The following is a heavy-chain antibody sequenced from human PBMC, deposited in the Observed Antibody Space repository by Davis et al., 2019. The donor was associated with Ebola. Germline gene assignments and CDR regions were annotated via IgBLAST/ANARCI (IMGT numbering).Heavy chain of an antibody. CDR3: ARLGGLGNDYGGNKAY. CDR2: IYYSGST. J-gene: IGHJ4*02. D-gene: IGHD4-23*01. Sequence: MPGGSLRLSCTVSGGSISSSSYYWGWIRQSPGKGLEWIGSIYYSGSTYYNPSLKSRVTISVDTSKNQFSLKLSSVTAADTAVYYCARLGGLGNDYGGNKAYWGQGTLVTVSS. V-gene: IGHV4-39*01. CDR1: GGSISSSSYY.